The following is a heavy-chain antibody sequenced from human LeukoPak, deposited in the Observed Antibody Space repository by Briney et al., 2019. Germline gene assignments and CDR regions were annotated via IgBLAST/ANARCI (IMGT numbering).Heavy chain of an antibody. Sequence: SETLSLTCTVSGGSISSSSYYWGWIRQPPGKGLEWIGSIYYSGSTYYNPSLKSRVTISVDTSKNQFSLKLSSVTAADTAVYYCASVLGSGSYYQFDYWGQGTLVTVSS. V-gene: IGHV4-39*07. CDR3: ASVLGSGSYYQFDY. CDR1: GGSISSSSYY. CDR2: IYYSGST. J-gene: IGHJ4*02. D-gene: IGHD3-10*01.